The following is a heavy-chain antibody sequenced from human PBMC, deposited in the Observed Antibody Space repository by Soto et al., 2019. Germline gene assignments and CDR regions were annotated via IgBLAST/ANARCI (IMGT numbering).Heavy chain of an antibody. D-gene: IGHD2-8*02. J-gene: IGHJ6*02. CDR2: IWYDGSKK. Sequence: PGGSLRLSCAASGFTFNTYGMNWVRQAPGKGLEWVAVIWYDGSKKEYADSVKGRFTISRDNSKNTLYLQMNSPRADDTADYYCARVDCTGGSCRPYYYYGMDVWGQGTTVTVSS. V-gene: IGHV3-33*01. CDR3: ARVDCTGGSCRPYYYYGMDV. CDR1: GFTFNTYG.